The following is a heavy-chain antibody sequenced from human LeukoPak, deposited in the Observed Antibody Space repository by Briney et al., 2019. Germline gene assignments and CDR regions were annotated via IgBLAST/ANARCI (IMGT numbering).Heavy chain of an antibody. CDR3: AKDTGDYYDRSGYYYAGWFDP. V-gene: IGHV3-30*02. D-gene: IGHD3-22*01. Sequence: GGSLRLSCAASGFTFSTYGMHWVRQAPGKGLEWVAFIRYDGSNKYFVDSVKGRFTISKDNSKNTVYLQMNSLRPEDTAVYHCAKDTGDYYDRSGYYYAGWFDPWGQGTLVTVSS. CDR2: IRYDGSNK. J-gene: IGHJ5*02. CDR1: GFTFSTYG.